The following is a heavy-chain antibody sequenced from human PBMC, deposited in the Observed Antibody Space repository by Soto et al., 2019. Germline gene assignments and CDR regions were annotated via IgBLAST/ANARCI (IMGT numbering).Heavy chain of an antibody. Sequence: EVQLVESGGGLVKPGGSLRLSCAASGFTFSSYSMNWVRQAPGKGLEWVSSISSSSSYIYYADSVKGRFTISRDNAKNSLYLQMNSLRAEDTAVYYCAIESKPGYYFDYWGQGTLVTVSS. CDR2: ISSSSSYI. J-gene: IGHJ4*02. CDR1: GFTFSSYS. V-gene: IGHV3-21*01. CDR3: AIESKPGYYFDY.